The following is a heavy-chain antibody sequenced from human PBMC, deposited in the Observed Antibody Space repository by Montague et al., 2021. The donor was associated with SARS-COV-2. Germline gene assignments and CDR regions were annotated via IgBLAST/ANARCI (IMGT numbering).Heavy chain of an antibody. CDR1: GGSISSYY. CDR2: IYYSGST. J-gene: IGHJ6*02. D-gene: IGHD6-13*01. CDR3: ARDAHIGSTWPFSGYGMDV. V-gene: IGHV4-59*01. Sequence: SETLSLTCTVSGGSISSYYWSWIRQPPGKGLEWIGYIYYSGSTNYNPSLKSRVTISVDTSKNQFSLKLSSVTAADTAVYYCARDAHIGSTWPFSGYGMDVWGQGTTVTVSS.